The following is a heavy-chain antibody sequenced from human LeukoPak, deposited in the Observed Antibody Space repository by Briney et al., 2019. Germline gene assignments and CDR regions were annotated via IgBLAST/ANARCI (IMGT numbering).Heavy chain of an antibody. V-gene: IGHV3-23*01. J-gene: IGHJ4*02. CDR1: GFPFSSHG. Sequence: GGSLRLSCAGSGFPFSSHGMNWVRQAPGKGLEWVSGISPGGGPTYYADSVKGRFAISRDDSKNTLYLQMKNLRAEDTAVYYCAKDGAWLRFDDWGQGILVTVSS. CDR2: ISPGGGPT. D-gene: IGHD5-12*01. CDR3: AKDGAWLRFDD.